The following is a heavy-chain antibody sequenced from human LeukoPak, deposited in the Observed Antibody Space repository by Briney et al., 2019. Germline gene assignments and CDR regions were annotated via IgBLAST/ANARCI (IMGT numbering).Heavy chain of an antibody. D-gene: IGHD2-15*01. CDR1: GFSFNAYS. J-gene: IGHJ4*02. CDR2: IISDGSST. CDR3: ARCSGGFCSLGFDF. Sequence: GGSLRLSCAASGFSFNAYSMNWVRQAPGKGLVWVSRIISDGSSTNYADSVKGRFTISRDNAKNTLYLQMNSLRAEDTAVYYCARCSGGFCSLGFDFWGQGTLVTVSS. V-gene: IGHV3-74*01.